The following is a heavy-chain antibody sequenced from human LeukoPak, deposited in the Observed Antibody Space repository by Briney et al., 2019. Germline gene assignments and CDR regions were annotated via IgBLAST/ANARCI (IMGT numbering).Heavy chain of an antibody. CDR2: ISYDGSNK. CDR3: ARDGGSSGWEYFDY. Sequence: PGGSLRLSCAASGFTFSSYAMHWVRQAPGKGLEWVAVISYDGSNKYYADSVKGRFTISRDNSKNTLYLQMNSLRAEDTAVYYCARDGGSSGWEYFDYWGQGTLVTVSS. V-gene: IGHV3-30-3*01. D-gene: IGHD6-19*01. J-gene: IGHJ4*02. CDR1: GFTFSSYA.